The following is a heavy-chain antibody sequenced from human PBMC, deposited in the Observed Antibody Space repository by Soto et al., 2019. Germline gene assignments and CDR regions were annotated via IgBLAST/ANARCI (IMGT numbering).Heavy chain of an antibody. D-gene: IGHD2-8*01. CDR2: ITASGDDT. CDR3: AKDGHSLKWYYYMAV. V-gene: IGHV3-23*01. CDR1: GFTFSSHA. J-gene: IGHJ6*03. Sequence: PGGSLRLSCAASGFTFSSHAMSWVRQVPGKGLEWVSTITASGDDTFYADSVKGRFTISRDNSENTVFLQMSSLRAADTAAYYCAKDGHSLKWYYYMAVWGKGTTVTVSS.